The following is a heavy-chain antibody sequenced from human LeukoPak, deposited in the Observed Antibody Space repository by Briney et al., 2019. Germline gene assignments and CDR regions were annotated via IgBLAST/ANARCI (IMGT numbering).Heavy chain of an antibody. J-gene: IGHJ6*03. V-gene: IGHV1-2*02. Sequence: ASVKVSCKASGYTFTGYYMHWVRQAPGQGLEWMGWINPNTGGTNYAQKFQGRVTMTRDTSISTAYMDLSRLRSDDTAVYYCARAYSSGWYGYYYYYMDVWGKGTTVTVSS. CDR3: ARAYSSGWYGYYYYYMDV. D-gene: IGHD6-19*01. CDR1: GYTFTGYY. CDR2: INPNTGGT.